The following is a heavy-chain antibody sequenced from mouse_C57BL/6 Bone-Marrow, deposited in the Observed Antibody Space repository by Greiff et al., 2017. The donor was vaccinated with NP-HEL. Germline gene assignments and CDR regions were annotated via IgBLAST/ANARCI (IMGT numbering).Heavy chain of an antibody. CDR3: ARTLFPSYYYGFAY. V-gene: IGHV2-9-1*01. Sequence: VKLVESGPGLVAPSQCLSITCTVSGFSLTSYAISWVRPPPGKGLEWLGVIWTGGGTNYNSALKSRLSISKDNSKSQVFLKMNSLQTDDTARYYWARTLFPSYYYGFAYWGQGTLVTVSA. D-gene: IGHD1-1*01. CDR2: IWTGGGT. J-gene: IGHJ3*01. CDR1: GFSLTSYA.